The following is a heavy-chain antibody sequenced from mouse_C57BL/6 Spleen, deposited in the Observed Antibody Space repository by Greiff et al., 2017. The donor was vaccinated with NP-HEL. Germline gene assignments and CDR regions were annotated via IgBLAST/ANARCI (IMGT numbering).Heavy chain of an antibody. CDR2: INPSSGYT. D-gene: IGHD1-1*01. CDR3: ARGDYGRSPFAY. CDR1: GYTFTSYW. Sequence: QVHVKQSGAELAKPGASVKLSCKASGYTFTSYWMHWVKQRPGQGLEWIGYINPSSGYTKYNQKFKDKATLTADKSSSTAYMQLSSLTYEDSAVYYCARGDYGRSPFAYWGQGTLVTVSA. V-gene: IGHV1-7*01. J-gene: IGHJ3*01.